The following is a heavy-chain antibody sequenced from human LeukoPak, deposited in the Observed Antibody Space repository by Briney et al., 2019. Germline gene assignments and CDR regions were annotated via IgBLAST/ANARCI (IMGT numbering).Heavy chain of an antibody. CDR3: ARGTVITYYYYYGMDV. CDR2: FYYNGNT. Sequence: SETLSLTCTVSGGSISRSNYYWGWIRQPPGKGLEWIVSFYYNGNTFYNPSLKSRAAISVDTSKNQFSLKLTSVTAADAAVFYCARGTVITYYYYYGMDVWGQGTTVTVSS. D-gene: IGHD3-16*01. CDR1: GGSISRSNYY. V-gene: IGHV4-39*01. J-gene: IGHJ6*02.